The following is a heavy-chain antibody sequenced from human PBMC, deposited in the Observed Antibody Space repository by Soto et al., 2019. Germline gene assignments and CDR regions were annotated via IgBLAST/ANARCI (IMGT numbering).Heavy chain of an antibody. CDR3: AKERATTTAFDY. CDR2: ITDNGRST. CDR1: GFTFSRDG. Sequence: PGGSLRLSCAASGFTFSRDGMSWFRQAPGKGLEWVSLITDNGRSTYYADSVKGRFTISRGNTKNTLFLQMNSLRAEDTAVYYCAKERATTTAFDYWGQGALVTVSS. D-gene: IGHD4-17*01. J-gene: IGHJ4*02. V-gene: IGHV3-23*01.